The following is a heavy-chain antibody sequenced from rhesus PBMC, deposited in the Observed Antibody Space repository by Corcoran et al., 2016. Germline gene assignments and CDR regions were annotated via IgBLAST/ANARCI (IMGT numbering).Heavy chain of an antibody. V-gene: IGHV4-165*02. CDR2: IGGSSGST. J-gene: IGHJ1*01. CDR1: AVSLSGYY. CDR3: ARSHLGDGNEF. Sequence: QVQLQESGPGLVKPSETLSLTSAVSAVSLSGYYWICLRLPPGKGLAWIGYIGGSSGSTNDIPTLKSRVTISTDTSKNQFSLKVSSVTAADTAVYYCARSHLGDGNEFWGQGALVTVSS. D-gene: IGHD1-44*01.